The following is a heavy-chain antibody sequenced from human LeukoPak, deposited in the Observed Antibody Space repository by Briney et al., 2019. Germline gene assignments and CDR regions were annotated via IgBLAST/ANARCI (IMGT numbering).Heavy chain of an antibody. Sequence: GGSLRISCAASGFTFSSYGMHWVRQAPGKGLEWVAVIWYDGSNKYYADSVKGRFTISRDNSKNTLYLQMNSLRSEDTAVYYCARDKVIISSWYGYYFDYWGQGTLVTVSS. CDR3: ARDKVIISSWYGYYFDY. CDR1: GFTFSSYG. J-gene: IGHJ4*02. V-gene: IGHV3-33*01. CDR2: IWYDGSNK. D-gene: IGHD6-13*01.